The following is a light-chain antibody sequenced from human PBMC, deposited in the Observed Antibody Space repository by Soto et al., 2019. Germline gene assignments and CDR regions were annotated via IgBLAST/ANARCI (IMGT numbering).Light chain of an antibody. V-gene: IGLV1-40*01. J-gene: IGLJ2*01. Sequence: QSVLAQPPSVSGAPGQRVTVSCTGSSSNIGAGYAVHWYQQLPGAAPKLLLYDNIERPSGVPGRFSGSKSGTSASLAITGLQAEDEADYYCQSFDTGLSGAIFGGGTKLTVL. CDR1: SSNIGAGYA. CDR2: DNI. CDR3: QSFDTGLSGAI.